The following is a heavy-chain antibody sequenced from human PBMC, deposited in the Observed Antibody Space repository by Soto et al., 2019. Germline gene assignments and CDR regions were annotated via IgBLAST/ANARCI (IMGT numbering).Heavy chain of an antibody. V-gene: IGHV1-18*01. J-gene: IGHJ4*02. CDR2: ISAYNGNT. Sequence: QVQLVQSGAEVKKPGASVKVSCKASGYTFTSYGISWVRQAPGQGLEWMGWISAYNGNTNYAQKLQGRVTMTTDTATSTAYIELRSLRSDDTAGYYCARDRDFWSGYYASPLDYWGQGTLVIVSS. CDR1: GYTFTSYG. D-gene: IGHD3-3*01. CDR3: ARDRDFWSGYYASPLDY.